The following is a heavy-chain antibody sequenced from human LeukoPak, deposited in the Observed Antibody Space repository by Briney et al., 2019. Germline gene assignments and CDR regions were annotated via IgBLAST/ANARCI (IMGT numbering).Heavy chain of an antibody. V-gene: IGHV5-51*01. Sequence: GESLKISCKGSGYSFTSYWIGWVRQMPGKGLEWMGIIYPGDSDTRYSPSFQGQVTISADKSISTAYLQWSSLKASDTAMYYCATRAHRSGWYGGWSYYFDYWGQGTLVTVSS. CDR1: GYSFTSYW. CDR3: ATRAHRSGWYGGWSYYFDY. J-gene: IGHJ4*02. CDR2: IYPGDSDT. D-gene: IGHD6-19*01.